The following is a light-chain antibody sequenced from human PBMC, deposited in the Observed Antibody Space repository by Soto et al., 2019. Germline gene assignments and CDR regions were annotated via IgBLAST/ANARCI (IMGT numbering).Light chain of an antibody. CDR3: QHYGSSPWT. CDR2: GAS. CDR1: QSVSSSN. J-gene: IGKJ1*01. Sequence: IVFTLSPGTLSLSPRDRATLYCRASQSVSSSNLAWYQQKRGQSPRLLIYGASSRATGIPDRFSGSGSGPDFTLTISRLEPEDFAVYFCQHYGSSPWTFGQGTKVDTK. V-gene: IGKV3-20*01.